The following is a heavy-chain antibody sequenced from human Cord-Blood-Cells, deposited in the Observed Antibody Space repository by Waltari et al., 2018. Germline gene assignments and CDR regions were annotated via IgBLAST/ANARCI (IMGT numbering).Heavy chain of an antibody. CDR3: ARLGGEYSSSSGGY. CDR2: ISSSSSYI. V-gene: IGHV3-21*01. J-gene: IGHJ4*02. Sequence: EVQLVESGGGLVKPGGSLRLSCAASGFTFSSYSMNWVRQAPGKGLEWVSSISSSSSYIYYDDSVKGRCTISRDNAKNSLYLQMNSLRAEDTAVYYCARLGGEYSSSSGGYWGQGTLVTVSS. D-gene: IGHD6-6*01. CDR1: GFTFSSYS.